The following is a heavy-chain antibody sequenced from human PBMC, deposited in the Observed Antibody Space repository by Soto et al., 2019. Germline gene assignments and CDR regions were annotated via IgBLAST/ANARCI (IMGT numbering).Heavy chain of an antibody. V-gene: IGHV4-34*01. D-gene: IGHD2-21*02. Sequence: SETLSLTCAVYGGSFSGYYWSWIRQPPGKGLEWIGEINHSGSTNYNPSLKSRVTISVDTSKNQFSLKLSSVTAADTAVYYCARDGRPLYCGGDCYYFDYWGQGTLVTVSS. CDR1: GGSFSGYY. CDR2: INHSGST. CDR3: ARDGRPLYCGGDCYYFDY. J-gene: IGHJ4*02.